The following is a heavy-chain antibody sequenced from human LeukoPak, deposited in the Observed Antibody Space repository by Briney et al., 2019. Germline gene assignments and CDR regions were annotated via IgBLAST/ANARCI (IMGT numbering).Heavy chain of an antibody. V-gene: IGHV4-34*01. CDR1: GGSLSGYY. CDR2: INHSGST. D-gene: IGHD1-26*01. CDR3: ASRPGDWDGLDV. J-gene: IGHJ6*02. Sequence: PSETLSLTCHVYGGSLSGYYWSWIRQPPGKGLEWIGEINHSGSTDYSPSLERRITMSVDKAKNQFSPTMRSVSAADTAVYYCASRPGDWDGLDVWGQGTTVTVSS.